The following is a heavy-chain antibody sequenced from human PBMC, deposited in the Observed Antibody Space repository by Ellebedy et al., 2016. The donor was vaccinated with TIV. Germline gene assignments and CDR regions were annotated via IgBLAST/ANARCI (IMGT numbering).Heavy chain of an antibody. V-gene: IGHV3-9*01. Sequence: PGGSLRLSCAASGFTFNDYAMHRVRQAPGKGLEWVSGINWNTGSLGYADSVKGRFTISRDNAKNSLYLQMDSLRAEDTAFYYCAKDTLPYYYGSGTYVDYWGQGTLVTVSS. CDR3: AKDTLPYYYGSGTYVDY. D-gene: IGHD3-10*01. CDR1: GFTFNDYA. J-gene: IGHJ4*02. CDR2: INWNTGSL.